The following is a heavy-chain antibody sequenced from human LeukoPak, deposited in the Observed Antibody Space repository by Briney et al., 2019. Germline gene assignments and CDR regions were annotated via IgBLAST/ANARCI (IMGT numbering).Heavy chain of an antibody. CDR2: ISSSSSYI. J-gene: IGHJ4*02. Sequence: GGSLRLSCAASGFTFSSYSMNWVRQAPGKGLEWVSPISSSSSYIYYADSVKGRFTISRDNSKNTLYLQMNSLRAEDTAVYYCAKDQGVDFDYWGQGTLVTVSS. CDR1: GFTFSSYS. D-gene: IGHD2-15*01. V-gene: IGHV3-21*01. CDR3: AKDQGVDFDY.